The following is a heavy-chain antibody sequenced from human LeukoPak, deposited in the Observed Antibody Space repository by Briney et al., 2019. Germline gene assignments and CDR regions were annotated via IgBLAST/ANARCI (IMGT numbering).Heavy chain of an antibody. CDR2: IYYSGST. V-gene: IGHV4-59*01. J-gene: IGHJ4*02. CDR3: ARGEYSGSYYYSDY. D-gene: IGHD1-26*01. CDR1: GGSISSYY. Sequence: SETLSLTCTVSGGSISSYYWSWIRQPPGKGQEWIGYIYYSGSTNYNPSLKSRVTISVDTSKNQFSLKLSSVTAADTAVYYCARGEYSGSYYYSDYWGQGTLVTVSS.